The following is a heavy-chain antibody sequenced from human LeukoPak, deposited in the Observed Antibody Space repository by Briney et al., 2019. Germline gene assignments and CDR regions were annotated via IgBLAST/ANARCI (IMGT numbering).Heavy chain of an antibody. D-gene: IGHD3-10*01. CDR2: FSSGGST. J-gene: IGHJ6*03. CDR1: GFTVSSNY. CDR3: ASGSGSYRTPYYYMDV. Sequence: PGGSLGLSCPASGFTVSSNYMSGVGQAPGKGREGVSVFSSGGSTYYADSVKGRFTISRDNSKNTLYLQMNSLRAEDTAVYYCASGSGSYRTPYYYMDVWGTGTTVTVSS. V-gene: IGHV3-53*01.